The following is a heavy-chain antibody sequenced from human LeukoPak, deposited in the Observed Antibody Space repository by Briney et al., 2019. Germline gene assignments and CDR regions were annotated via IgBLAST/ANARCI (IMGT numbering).Heavy chain of an antibody. D-gene: IGHD3-3*01. Sequence: GASVKVSCKASGGTFSSYAISWVRQAPGQGLEWMGGIIPIFGTANYAQKFQGRVTITADESTSTAYMELSSLRSEDTAVYYCARDLYPGVGVVIIPDWGQGTLVTVSS. CDR2: IIPIFGTA. J-gene: IGHJ4*02. V-gene: IGHV1-69*13. CDR3: ARDLYPGVGVVIIPD. CDR1: GGTFSSYA.